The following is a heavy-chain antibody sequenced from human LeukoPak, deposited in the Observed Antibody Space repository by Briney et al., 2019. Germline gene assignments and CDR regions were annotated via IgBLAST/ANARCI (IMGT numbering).Heavy chain of an antibody. CDR1: GYTFTGYY. CDR3: ARDKWELQFNWFDP. CDR2: INPNSGAT. D-gene: IGHD1-26*01. Sequence: ASVKVSCKASGYTFTGYYVHWARQAPGQGLEWMGWINPNSGATNYAQKFQGRVTMTRDTSISTAYMELSRLRSDDTAVYYCARDKWELQFNWFDPWGPGTLVTVSS. V-gene: IGHV1-2*02. J-gene: IGHJ5*02.